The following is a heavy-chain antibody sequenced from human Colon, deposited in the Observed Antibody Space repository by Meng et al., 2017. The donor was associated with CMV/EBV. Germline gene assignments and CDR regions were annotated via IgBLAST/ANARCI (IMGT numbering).Heavy chain of an antibody. V-gene: IGHV3-74*01. D-gene: IGHD3-9*01. CDR1: FTVRNHG. J-gene: IGHJ4*02. Sequence: FTVRNHGMHWVRQAPGKGMVWVSRIKTDGSSTSYADSVEGRFTISRDNAKNTLYLQMDSLRDEDTAVYYCTRDFNRDTYGYTGYALDYWGRGTLVTVSS. CDR2: IKTDGSST. CDR3: TRDFNRDTYGYTGYALDY.